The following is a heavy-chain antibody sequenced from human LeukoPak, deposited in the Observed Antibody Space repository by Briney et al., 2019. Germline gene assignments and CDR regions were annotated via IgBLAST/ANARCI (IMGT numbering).Heavy chain of an antibody. V-gene: IGHV1-18*01. D-gene: IGHD3-22*01. CDR3: ARVRDPYYYDSSGYADY. J-gene: IGHJ4*02. Sequence: ASVKVSCKASGYTFANYGISWVRQAPGQGLEWMAWTSTYDGDTNNSEKFHGRVTLTTDTSTTTAYMELRSLRSDDTAVYYCARVRDPYYYDSSGYADYWGQGTLLTVSS. CDR1: GYTFANYG. CDR2: TSTYDGDT.